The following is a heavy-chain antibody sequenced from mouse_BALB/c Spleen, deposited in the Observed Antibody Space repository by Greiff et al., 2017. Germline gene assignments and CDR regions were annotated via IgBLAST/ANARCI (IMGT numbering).Heavy chain of an antibody. CDR3: ARDRDYDGGTWFAY. Sequence: EVNVVESGGGLVKPGGSLKLSCAASGFTFSDYYMYWVRQTPEKRLEWVATISDGGSYTYYPDSVKGRFTISRDNAKNNLYLQMSSLKSEDTAMYYCARDRDYDGGTWFAYWGQGTLVTVSA. V-gene: IGHV5-4*02. CDR2: ISDGGSYT. J-gene: IGHJ3*01. CDR1: GFTFSDYY. D-gene: IGHD2-3*01.